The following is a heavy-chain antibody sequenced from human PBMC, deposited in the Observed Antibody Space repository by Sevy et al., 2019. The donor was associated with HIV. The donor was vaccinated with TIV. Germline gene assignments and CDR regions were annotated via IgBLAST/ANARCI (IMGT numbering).Heavy chain of an antibody. V-gene: IGHV3-21*06. CDR3: ARDNDDSSGYYYTLPATDD. J-gene: IGHJ4*02. CDR1: GFTFSSYS. CDR2: IGSSSSYI. D-gene: IGHD3-22*01. Sequence: EGSLRLSCAASGFTFSSYSMNWVRQAPGKGLEWVSSIGSSSSYIYYADSVKGRFTISRDNAKNSLYLQMNSLRAEDTAVYYCARDNDDSSGYYYTLPATDDWGQGTLVTVSS.